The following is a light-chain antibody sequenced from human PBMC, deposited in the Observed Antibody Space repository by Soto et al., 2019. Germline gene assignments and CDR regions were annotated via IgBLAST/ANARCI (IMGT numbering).Light chain of an antibody. J-gene: IGKJ1*01. CDR2: GAS. Sequence: EIVMTQSPATLSVSPGERATLSCRASQSVSSNLAWYQQKPGQAPRLLIYGASTRATGIPARFSGSGSGTEFTLTISRLQSEDFAVYYCQQYNNWPRGTLGQGTKVDIK. CDR1: QSVSSN. V-gene: IGKV3-15*01. CDR3: QQYNNWPRGT.